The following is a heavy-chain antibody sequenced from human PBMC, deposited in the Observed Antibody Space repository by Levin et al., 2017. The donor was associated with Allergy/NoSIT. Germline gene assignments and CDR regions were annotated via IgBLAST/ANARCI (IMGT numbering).Heavy chain of an antibody. Sequence: SQTLSLTGAISGDSVSNYSAAWAWIRQSPSRGLEWLGRTYYRSKWYYHYDVSVKSRITINPDTSKNQFSLQLNSVTPEDTAVYFCARDNLVEGDHFDYWGQGTLVTVSS. V-gene: IGHV6-1*01. CDR2: TYYRSKWYY. J-gene: IGHJ4*02. D-gene: IGHD2-15*01. CDR1: GDSVSNYSAA. CDR3: ARDNLVEGDHFDY.